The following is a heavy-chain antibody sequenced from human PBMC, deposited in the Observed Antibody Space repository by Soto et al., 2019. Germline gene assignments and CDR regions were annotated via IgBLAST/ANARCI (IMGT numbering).Heavy chain of an antibody. V-gene: IGHV4-30-2*01. CDR1: GGSISSGGYS. CDR2: IYHSGST. J-gene: IGHJ4*02. CDR3: ASLVAAADEYYFDY. D-gene: IGHD6-13*01. Sequence: QLQLQESGSGLVKPSQTLSLTCAVSGGSISSGGYSWSWIRQPPGKALEWIGYIYHSGSTYYNPSLKSRVTISVDRSKNQFSLKLSSVTAADTAVYYCASLVAAADEYYFDYWGQGTLVTVSS.